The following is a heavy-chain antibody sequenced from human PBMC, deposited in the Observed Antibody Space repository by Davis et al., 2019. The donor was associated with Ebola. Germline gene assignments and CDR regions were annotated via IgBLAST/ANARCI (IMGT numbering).Heavy chain of an antibody. CDR2: IYHSGIT. V-gene: IGHV4-4*02. CDR3: ATFNFWTGLSK. D-gene: IGHD3/OR15-3a*01. Sequence: SETLSLTCAVSGGSIASDDWWSWVRQSPGKGLEWIGEIYHSGITNYNPSLKSRVTISVDNSRNQFSLRLTSVLAADTAVYYCATFNFWTGLSKWGQGTLVTVAS. J-gene: IGHJ4*02. CDR1: GGSIASDDW.